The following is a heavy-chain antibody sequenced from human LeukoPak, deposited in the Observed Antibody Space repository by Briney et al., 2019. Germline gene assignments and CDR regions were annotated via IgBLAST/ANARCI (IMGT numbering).Heavy chain of an antibody. CDR3: ARDVSGSYGDYFDY. D-gene: IGHD1-26*01. CDR1: GYSIRSYG. Sequence: ASVKVSCKASGYSIRSYGISWVRQTPGQGLEWMGWVNNNIVNTNNGKKFQGRVTVATDTSTSTAYMELRSLRSEDTAVYYCARDVSGSYGDYFDYWGQGTLVTVSS. CDR2: VNNNIVNT. J-gene: IGHJ4*02. V-gene: IGHV1-18*01.